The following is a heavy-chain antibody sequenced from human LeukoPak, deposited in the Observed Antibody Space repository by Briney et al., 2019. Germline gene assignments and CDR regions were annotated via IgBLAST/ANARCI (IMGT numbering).Heavy chain of an antibody. V-gene: IGHV1-18*01. Sequence: ASVKVSCKTSGYTFATYGITWVRQAPGQGLEWMGWISAYNGYTNYAQNLQGRVTMTTDTSTSTAYVELRSLRSDDTAVYYCAREEGAPISAANVWGLGTMVTVSS. CDR3: AREEGAPISAANV. J-gene: IGHJ3*01. CDR1: GYTFATYG. CDR2: ISAYNGYT. D-gene: IGHD6-13*01.